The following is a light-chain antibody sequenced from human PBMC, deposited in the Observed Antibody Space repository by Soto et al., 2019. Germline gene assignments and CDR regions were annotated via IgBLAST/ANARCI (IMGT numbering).Light chain of an antibody. Sequence: EIQLTQSPSTLSASVGDRVTITCRASQRMTSWLAWYQQKPGKXPXXLIYDASSLESGVPSRFSGSGSGTEFTLTISSLQPDDFATDYCQQYNGYWTFGQGTKVDI. CDR2: DAS. CDR3: QQYNGYWT. V-gene: IGKV1-5*01. J-gene: IGKJ1*01. CDR1: QRMTSW.